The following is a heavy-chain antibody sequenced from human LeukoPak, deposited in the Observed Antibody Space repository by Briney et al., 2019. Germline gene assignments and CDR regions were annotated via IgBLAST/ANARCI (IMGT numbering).Heavy chain of an antibody. CDR2: MNPNSGST. D-gene: IGHD1-26*01. V-gene: IGHV1-8*01. CDR1: GYTFTSYD. J-gene: IGHJ4*02. Sequence: ASVKVSCKASGYTFTSYDINWVRQATGQGLEWMGWMNPNSGSTGYAQKFQGRVTMTRNTSISTAYMELSSLRSEGTAVYYCAVMGATTTRIDYWGQGTLVTVSS. CDR3: AVMGATTTRIDY.